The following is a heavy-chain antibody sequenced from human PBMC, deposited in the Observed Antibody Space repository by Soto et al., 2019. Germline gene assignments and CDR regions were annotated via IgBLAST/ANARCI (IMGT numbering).Heavy chain of an antibody. CDR3: AKDEGRFLRNYFNYGIDV. D-gene: IGHD3-3*01. J-gene: IGHJ6*02. V-gene: IGHV3-30*18. CDR1: GFDLSDHG. Sequence: GGSLRLSCAASGFDLSDHGMHWVRQAPGEGLEWVTVISYDGTAKYYKESVKGRFTTSRDNSKKTLYLQIDSLRVEDTAVYYCAKDEGRFLRNYFNYGIDVWGLGTTVTVSS. CDR2: ISYDGTAK.